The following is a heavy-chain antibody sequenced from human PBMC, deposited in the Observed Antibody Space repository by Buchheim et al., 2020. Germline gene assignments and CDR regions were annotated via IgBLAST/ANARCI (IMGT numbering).Heavy chain of an antibody. J-gene: IGHJ5*02. V-gene: IGHV3-23*04. Sequence: EVQLVESGGGLVQPGGSLRLSCAASGFTFSRYAMNWVRQAPGKGLQWVSTISGSGGSTYYPDSVRGRFTISRDNSKNTLYLQMNSLRVEDTAVYYCAKDADYGDYGWFDPWGQGTL. CDR1: GFTFSRYA. D-gene: IGHD4-17*01. CDR2: ISGSGGST. CDR3: AKDADYGDYGWFDP.